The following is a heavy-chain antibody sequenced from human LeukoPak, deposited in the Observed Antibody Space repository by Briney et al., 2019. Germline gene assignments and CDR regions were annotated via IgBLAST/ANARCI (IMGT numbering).Heavy chain of an antibody. V-gene: IGHV3-23*01. CDR1: GFTFSSYA. J-gene: IGHJ4*02. CDR2: ISGSGGST. D-gene: IGHD3-10*01. CDR3: AKGLRSGSYYAY. Sequence: PGGSLRLSCAASGFTFSSYAMSWVRQAPGKGLEWVSAISGSGGSTYYADSVKGRFTISRDNSKTTLYLQMDSLRAEDTAVYYCAKGLRSGSYYAYWGQGTLVTVSS.